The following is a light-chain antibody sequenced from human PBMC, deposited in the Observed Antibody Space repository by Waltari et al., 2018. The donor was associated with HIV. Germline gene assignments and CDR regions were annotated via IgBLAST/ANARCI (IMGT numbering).Light chain of an antibody. CDR2: VSS. J-gene: IGKJ5*01. V-gene: IGKV3-15*01. CDR3: QQYNNWPPIT. CDR1: KSISNN. Sequence: EIVMTQSQATLSVSQGERATLSCRASKSISNNSAWYKQKPDPAPRLLIYVSSTRATVIPAMFSGSGSWTEFTLTIISLHSEYFAVYYCQQYNNWPPITFGQGTRLEIK.